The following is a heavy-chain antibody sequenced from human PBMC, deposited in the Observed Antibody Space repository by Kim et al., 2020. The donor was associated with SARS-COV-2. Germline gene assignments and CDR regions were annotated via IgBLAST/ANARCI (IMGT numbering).Heavy chain of an antibody. Sequence: SVKVSCKASGGTFSSYAISWVRQAPGQGLEWMGGIIPIFGTANYAQKFQGRVTLTADESTSTAYMELSSLRSEDTAVYYCARGHCSSTSCYTPAGGYGMDVWGQGTTVTVSS. CDR1: GGTFSSYA. J-gene: IGHJ6*02. CDR3: ARGHCSSTSCYTPAGGYGMDV. V-gene: IGHV1-69*13. D-gene: IGHD2-2*01. CDR2: IIPIFGTA.